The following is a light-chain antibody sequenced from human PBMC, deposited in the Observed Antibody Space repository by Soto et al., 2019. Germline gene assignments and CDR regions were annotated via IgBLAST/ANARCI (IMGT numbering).Light chain of an antibody. CDR3: CSYAGSRTFI. V-gene: IGLV2-23*02. CDR1: STDVGTYNL. Sequence: QAVVTQPASVSGSPGQSITVSCTGTSTDVGTYNLVSWYQQHPGKAPKLIIYEVIKRPSGVSNRFSGSKSGNTASLTISGLQAEDEADYYCCSYAGSRTFIFGGGTKLTVL. CDR2: EVI. J-gene: IGLJ2*01.